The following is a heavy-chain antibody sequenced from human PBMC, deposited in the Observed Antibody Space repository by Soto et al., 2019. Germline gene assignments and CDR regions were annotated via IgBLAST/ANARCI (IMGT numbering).Heavy chain of an antibody. J-gene: IGHJ4*02. V-gene: IGHV4-30-4*01. CDR1: RASIYNGGYF. CDR3: ARGSTTEKVDS. D-gene: IGHD4-17*01. CDR2: IQKKGKP. Sequence: SGTLSLTFSFSRASIYNGGYFWSLIRPSPGEGLEWIGHIQKKGKPYKKKSLKKRDNKSADTSNNQFSLKLTSVTAADTAVYYCARGSTTEKVDSWGQGTLVTVSS.